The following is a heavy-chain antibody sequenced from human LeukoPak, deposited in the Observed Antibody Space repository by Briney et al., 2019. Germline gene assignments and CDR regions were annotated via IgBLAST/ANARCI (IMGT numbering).Heavy chain of an antibody. J-gene: IGHJ4*02. CDR1: GFTFNRHW. D-gene: IGHD4-23*01. V-gene: IGHV3-7*01. Sequence: GGSLRLSCAASGFTFNRHWMTWVRQAPERGLEWVANISPDGSEKNYVDSVRGRFTISRDNAKNSLFLQMSSLRVEDTAVYYCARDVNGGSFDYWGQGTLVTVSS. CDR3: ARDVNGGSFDY. CDR2: ISPDGSEK.